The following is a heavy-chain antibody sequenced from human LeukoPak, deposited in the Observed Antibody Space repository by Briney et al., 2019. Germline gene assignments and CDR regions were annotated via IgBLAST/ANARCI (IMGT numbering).Heavy chain of an antibody. Sequence: SETLSLTCTVSGGSISSYYWSWIRQPAGKGLEWVGRIYTSGSTNYNPSLKSRVTISVDTSKNQFSLKLSSVTAADTAVYYCARRVIVVVPAATDAFDIWGQGTMVTVSS. D-gene: IGHD2-2*01. V-gene: IGHV4-4*07. CDR3: ARRVIVVVPAATDAFDI. CDR1: GGSISSYY. CDR2: IYTSGST. J-gene: IGHJ3*02.